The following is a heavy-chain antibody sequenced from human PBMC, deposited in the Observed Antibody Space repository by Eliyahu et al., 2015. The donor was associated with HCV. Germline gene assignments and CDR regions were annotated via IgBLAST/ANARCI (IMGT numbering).Heavy chain of an antibody. V-gene: IGHV3-11*01. Sequence: QAQLVESGGALVKPGGSLXLSXAXSGFTFTDFFMTWIRQAPGKGLEWISYISVSGSTKHYADSVKGRFTISRDDAKNSVYLEMNNLRVEDTAVYYCARGGYPVDAFDIWGPGTGVTVSS. CDR1: GFTFTDFF. CDR3: ARGGYPVDAFDI. J-gene: IGHJ3*02. CDR2: ISVSGSTK. D-gene: IGHD2-15*01.